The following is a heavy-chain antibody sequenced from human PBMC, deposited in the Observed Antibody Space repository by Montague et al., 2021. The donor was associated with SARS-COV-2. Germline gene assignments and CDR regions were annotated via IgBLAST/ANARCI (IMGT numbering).Heavy chain of an antibody. D-gene: IGHD4-17*01. Sequence: SETLSLTCTVSGASISSSYWSWIRQPPGKGLEWIGYIYYRGITNNNPSLKGRVTISVDTSKNQFSLKLTSVTAADTAVYYCARVNYGDYGWYFDRWGRGTLVTVSS. V-gene: IGHV4-59*08. CDR1: GASISSSY. CDR2: IYYRGIT. CDR3: ARVNYGDYGWYFDR. J-gene: IGHJ2*01.